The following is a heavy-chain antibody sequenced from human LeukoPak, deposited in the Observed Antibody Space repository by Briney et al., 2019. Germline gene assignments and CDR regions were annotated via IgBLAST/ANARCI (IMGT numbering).Heavy chain of an antibody. J-gene: IGHJ4*02. CDR3: AKPYYECPA. CDR2: LSGSGSST. D-gene: IGHD3-22*01. CDR1: GFTFNNYA. Sequence: GGSLRLSCAASGFTFNNYAMSWVRQTPGKGLEWVSALSGSGSSTYYADSVKGRFTISRDNSKNTLYPQMNSLKAEDSAVYYCAKPYYECPAWGQGTLVTVSS. V-gene: IGHV3-23*01.